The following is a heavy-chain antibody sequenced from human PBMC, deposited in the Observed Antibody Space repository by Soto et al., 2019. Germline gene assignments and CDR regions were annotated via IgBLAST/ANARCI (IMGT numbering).Heavy chain of an antibody. CDR3: ASCEVYYGSGRYYFDY. V-gene: IGHV3-30-3*01. J-gene: IGHJ4*02. CDR1: GFTFSSYA. Sequence: QVQLVESGGGVVQPGRSLRLSCAASGFTFSSYAMHWVRQAPGKGLEWVAVISYDGSNKYYADSVKGRFTISRDNSKNSLYLQMNSLRAEDTAVYYCASCEVYYGSGRYYFDYWGQGTLVTVSS. D-gene: IGHD3-10*01. CDR2: ISYDGSNK.